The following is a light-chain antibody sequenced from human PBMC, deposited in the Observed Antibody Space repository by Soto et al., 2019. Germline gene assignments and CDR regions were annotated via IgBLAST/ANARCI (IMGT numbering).Light chain of an antibody. V-gene: IGKV4-1*01. CDR1: QSVLYSSNNKNY. CDR2: WAS. CDR3: QQYYSAPWT. J-gene: IGKJ1*01. Sequence: DIVMTQSPDSLAVSLGERATIICESSQSVLYSSNNKNYLAWYQQKPGQPPKLLIYWASTRESGVPDRFSGSGSGTDFTLTISSLQADDVAVYYCQQYYSAPWTFGQGTKVEIK.